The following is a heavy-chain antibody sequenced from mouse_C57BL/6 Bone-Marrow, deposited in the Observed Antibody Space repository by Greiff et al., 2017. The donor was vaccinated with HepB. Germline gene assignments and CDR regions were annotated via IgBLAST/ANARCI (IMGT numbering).Heavy chain of an antibody. D-gene: IGHD2-4*01. CDR3: ASYTLYYDYDAGFAY. CDR1: GFTFTDYY. Sequence: EVKLVESGGGLVQPGGSLSLSCAASGFTFTDYYMSWVRQPPGKALEWLGFIRNKANGYTTEYSASVKGRFTISRDNSQSILYLQMYALRAEDSATYYWASYTLYYDYDAGFAYWGQGTLVTVSA. CDR2: IRNKANGYTT. V-gene: IGHV7-3*01. J-gene: IGHJ3*01.